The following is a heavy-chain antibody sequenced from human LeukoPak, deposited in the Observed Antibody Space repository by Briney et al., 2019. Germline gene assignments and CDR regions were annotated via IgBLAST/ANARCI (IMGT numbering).Heavy chain of an antibody. CDR1: GFTFSSYA. V-gene: IGHV3-23*01. Sequence: GGSLRLSCAASGFTFSSYAMSWVRQAPGKGLEWVSGISGDGVSTYYADSVKGRFTVTRDKSKNMLFLQMNSLRAEDTAVYYCAKDAQASSSWSEFFDYWGQGTLVTVSS. J-gene: IGHJ4*02. D-gene: IGHD6-13*01. CDR2: ISGDGVST. CDR3: AKDAQASSSWSEFFDY.